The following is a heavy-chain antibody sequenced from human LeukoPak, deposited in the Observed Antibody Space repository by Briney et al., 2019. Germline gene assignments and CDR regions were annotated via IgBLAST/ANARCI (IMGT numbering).Heavy chain of an antibody. J-gene: IGHJ3*02. CDR3: ARGTLRYFDWSADAFDI. D-gene: IGHD3-9*01. Sequence: ASVKVSCKASGYTFTSYDINWVRQATGQGLEWMGWMNPNSGNTGYAQKFQGRVTMTRNTSISTAYMELSSLRSEDTAVYYCARGTLRYFDWSADAFDIWGQGTMVTVSS. CDR2: MNPNSGNT. CDR1: GYTFTSYD. V-gene: IGHV1-8*01.